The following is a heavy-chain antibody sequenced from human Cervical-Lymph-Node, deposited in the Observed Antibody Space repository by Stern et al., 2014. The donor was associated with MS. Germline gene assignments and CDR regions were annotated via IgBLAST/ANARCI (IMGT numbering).Heavy chain of an antibody. D-gene: IGHD3-3*01. CDR2: IYYSGST. Sequence: QVQLQESGPGLVKPSQTLSLTCTVSGCSISSGGYYWSWIRQHPGKGLEWIGYIYYSGSTYYNPSLKSRVTISVDTSKNQFSLKLSSVTAADTAVYYCARVSYDFWSGYYVFDYWGQGTLVTVSS. J-gene: IGHJ4*02. CDR1: GCSISSGGYY. CDR3: ARVSYDFWSGYYVFDY. V-gene: IGHV4-31*03.